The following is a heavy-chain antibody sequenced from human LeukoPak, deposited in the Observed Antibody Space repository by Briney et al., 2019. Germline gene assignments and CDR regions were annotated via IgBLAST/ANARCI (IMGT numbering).Heavy chain of an antibody. Sequence: SQTLSLTCAVSGGSISSGGYSWSWIRQPPGKGLEWIGYIYHSGSTYYNPSLKSRVTISVDGSKNQFSLKLSSVTAADTAVYYCARGSGSSGDFRHWGQGTLVTVSS. D-gene: IGHD3-22*01. CDR3: ARGSGSSGDFRH. CDR1: GGSISSGGYS. CDR2: IYHSGST. V-gene: IGHV4-30-2*01. J-gene: IGHJ1*01.